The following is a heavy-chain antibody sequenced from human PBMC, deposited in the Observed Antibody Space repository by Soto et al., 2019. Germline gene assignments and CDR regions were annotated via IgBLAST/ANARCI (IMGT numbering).Heavy chain of an antibody. CDR2: ISGGGDTT. V-gene: IGHV3-23*01. CDR1: GFTFSSYG. Sequence: GGSLRLSCAASGFTFSSYGISWIRLSPGTGLEWVSVISGGGDTTYYTPSAKGRFTISRDDFRNTLYLQMNSLRTEDTAIYYSAKFRDFVVLPAGILDYWGPGTLVTVSS. D-gene: IGHD2-8*01. CDR3: AKFRDFVVLPAGILDY. J-gene: IGHJ4*02.